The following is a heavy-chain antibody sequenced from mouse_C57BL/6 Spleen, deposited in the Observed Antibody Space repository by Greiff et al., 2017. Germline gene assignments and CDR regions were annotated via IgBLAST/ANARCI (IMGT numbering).Heavy chain of an antibody. Sequence: QVHVKQSGAELVRPGASVTLSCKASGYTFTDYEMHWVKQTPVHGLEWIGAIDPETGGTAYNQKFKGKAILTADKSSSTAYMELRSLTSEDSAVYYCTRSSTGTWYFDVWGTGTTVTVSS. CDR3: TRSSTGTWYFDV. CDR1: GYTFTDYE. V-gene: IGHV1-15*01. D-gene: IGHD4-1*01. CDR2: IDPETGGT. J-gene: IGHJ1*03.